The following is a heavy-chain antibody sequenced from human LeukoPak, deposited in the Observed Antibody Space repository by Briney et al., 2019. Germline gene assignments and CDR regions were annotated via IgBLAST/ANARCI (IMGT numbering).Heavy chain of an antibody. Sequence: ASVKVSCKASGGTFSNYAISWVRQAPGQGLEWMGGIIPISGTANYAQKLQDRVTITADASTSTAYMELSSLRSEDTAVYYCATYCGSTSCYIWGYYFDYWGQGTLVTVSS. D-gene: IGHD2-2*01. CDR2: IIPISGTA. V-gene: IGHV1-69*13. CDR1: GGTFSNYA. J-gene: IGHJ4*02. CDR3: ATYCGSTSCYIWGYYFDY.